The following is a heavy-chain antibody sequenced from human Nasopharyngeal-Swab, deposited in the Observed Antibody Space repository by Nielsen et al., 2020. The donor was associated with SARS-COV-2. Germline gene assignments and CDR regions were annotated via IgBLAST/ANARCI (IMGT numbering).Heavy chain of an antibody. J-gene: IGHJ4*02. V-gene: IGHV3-30*18. CDR3: AKLIAVTGSDY. Sequence: WIRQPPGKGLEWVAVISYDGTNNKYYGDSVKGRFTISRDNSENTLYLQMNSLRAEDTAVYYCAKLIAVTGSDYWGQGTLVTVSS. CDR2: ISYDGTNNK. D-gene: IGHD6-19*01.